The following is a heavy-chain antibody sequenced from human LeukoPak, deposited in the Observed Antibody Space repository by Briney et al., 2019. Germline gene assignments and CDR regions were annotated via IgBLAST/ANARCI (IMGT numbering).Heavy chain of an antibody. CDR2: VSAYNGNT. J-gene: IGHJ4*02. D-gene: IGHD3-10*01. V-gene: IGHV1-18*01. CDR1: GYTFTSYG. CDR3: ARIPLSYYYGSGSYLQGYFDY. Sequence: ASVKVSCKASGYTFTSYGISWVRQAPGQGLEWMGWVSAYNGNTNYAQKLQGRVTMTTDTSTSTAYMELRSLRSDDTAVYYCARIPLSYYYGSGSYLQGYFDYWGQGTLVTVSS.